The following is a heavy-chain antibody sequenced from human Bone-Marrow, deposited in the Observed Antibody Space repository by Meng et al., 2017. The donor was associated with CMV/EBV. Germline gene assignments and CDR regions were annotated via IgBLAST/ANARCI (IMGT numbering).Heavy chain of an antibody. CDR2: INPNSGGT. CDR3: ARDAWYGGNDST. Sequence: ASVKVSCKASGYTFTGYYMHWVRQAPGQGLEWMGWINPNSGGTNYAQKFQGRVTMTRDTSISTAYMELSRLRSDDTAVYYCARDAWYGGNDSTWGQGKLVTVSS. CDR1: GYTFTGYY. D-gene: IGHD4-23*01. J-gene: IGHJ5*02. V-gene: IGHV1-2*02.